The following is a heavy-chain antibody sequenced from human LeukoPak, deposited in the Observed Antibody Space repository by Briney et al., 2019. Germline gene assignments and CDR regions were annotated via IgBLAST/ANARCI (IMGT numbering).Heavy chain of an antibody. J-gene: IGHJ4*02. V-gene: IGHV3-23*01. D-gene: IGHD3-3*01. CDR1: GFTFSNYA. CDR3: ASARGYDFWSGSNY. Sequence: GGSLRLSCATSGFTFSNYAMNWVRQAPGKGLEWVSAISISGGGTYYADSVQGRFTISRDNSKNTLYLQMNSLRAEDTAVYYCASARGYDFWSGSNYWGQGTLVTVSS. CDR2: ISISGGGT.